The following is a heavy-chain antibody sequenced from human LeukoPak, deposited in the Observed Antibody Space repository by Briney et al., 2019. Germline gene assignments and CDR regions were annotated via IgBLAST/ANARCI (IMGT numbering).Heavy chain of an antibody. Sequence: PGGSLRLSCAASGFAFSNYWMHWVRQAPGKGLAWVSRINSDGSSTSYADSVKGRFTISRDNAKNTLYLQMNSLRAEDTAVYYCARDGAGYSFDYWGQGTLVTVSS. CDR1: GFAFSNYW. CDR3: ARDGAGYSFDY. D-gene: IGHD5-24*01. V-gene: IGHV3-74*01. J-gene: IGHJ4*02. CDR2: INSDGSST.